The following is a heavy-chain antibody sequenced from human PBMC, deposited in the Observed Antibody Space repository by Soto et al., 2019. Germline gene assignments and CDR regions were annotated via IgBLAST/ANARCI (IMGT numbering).Heavy chain of an antibody. CDR2: ISAYNGNT. D-gene: IGHD2-21*01. V-gene: IGHV1-18*01. J-gene: IGHJ3*02. Sequence: QVQLVQSGVEVKKPGASVKVSCKASGYTFSSYGITWVRQAPGQGLEWMGWISAYNGNTQYAQKVQGRVTMTTDTFTSTAYMELRSLTSDDTAVYYWARAEIVVVPGGPDAFDSWGQGKTVTVSS. CDR1: GYTFSSYG. CDR3: ARAEIVVVPGGPDAFDS.